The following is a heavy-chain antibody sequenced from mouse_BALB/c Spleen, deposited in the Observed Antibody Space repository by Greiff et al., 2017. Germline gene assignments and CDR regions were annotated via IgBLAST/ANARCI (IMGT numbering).Heavy chain of an antibody. CDR3: ARTEGFCDYAMDY. V-gene: IGHV3-8*02. CDR2: ISYSGST. CDR1: GDSITSGY. D-gene: IGHD6-1*01. J-gene: IGHJ4*01. Sequence: DVHLVESGPSLVKPSQTLSLTCSVTGDSITSGYWNWIRKFPGNKLEYMGYISYSGSTYYNQSLKSRISITRDTSKNQYYLQLNSVTTEDTATYYCARTEGFCDYAMDYWGQGTSVTVSS.